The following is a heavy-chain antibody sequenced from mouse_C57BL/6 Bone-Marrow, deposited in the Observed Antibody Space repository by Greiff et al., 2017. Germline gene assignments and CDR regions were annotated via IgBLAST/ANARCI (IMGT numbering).Heavy chain of an antibody. Sequence: QVQLQQPGAELVRPGTSVKLSCKASGYTFTSYWMHWVKQRPGQGLEWIGVIDPSDSYTNYNQKFKGKATLTVDTYSSTAYMQLSSLTSEDSAVYYCASYDGCPYYFCYWGKGTTLTVST. CDR1: GYTFTSYW. CDR2: IDPSDSYT. J-gene: IGHJ2*01. D-gene: IGHD2-3*01. V-gene: IGHV1-59*01. CDR3: ASYDGCPYYFCY.